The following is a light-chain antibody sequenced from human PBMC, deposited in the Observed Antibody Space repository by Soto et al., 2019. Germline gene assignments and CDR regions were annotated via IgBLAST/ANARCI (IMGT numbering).Light chain of an antibody. CDR1: SSNIESNW. CDR2: NNN. V-gene: IGLV1-47*02. J-gene: IGLJ2*01. Sequence: QAVVTQAPSVSGTPGQRVTISCSGSSSNIESNWVYWYQQLPATAPKLLLYNNNQRPSGVPDRFSGSKSTTSASLTITGLRYDDEADYYCATWDDDLYPPIIGGGTKLTVL. CDR3: ATWDDDLYPPI.